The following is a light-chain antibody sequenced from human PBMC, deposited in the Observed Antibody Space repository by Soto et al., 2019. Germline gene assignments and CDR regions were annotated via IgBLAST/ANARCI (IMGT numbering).Light chain of an antibody. J-gene: IGLJ2*01. Sequence: CAVYTAVVTRSNYPSWFQQKPGQAPRALIYSTNNKYSWTPARFSGSVHGSRAALTLSGVQPEDEADYYCLLYYGGQLGVFGGGTKLTVL. CDR2: STN. V-gene: IGLV7-43*01. CDR1: TAVVTRSNY. CDR3: LLYYGGQLGV.